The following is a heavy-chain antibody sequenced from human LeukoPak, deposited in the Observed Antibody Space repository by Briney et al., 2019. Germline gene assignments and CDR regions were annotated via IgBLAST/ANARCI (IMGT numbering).Heavy chain of an antibody. J-gene: IGHJ5*02. CDR1: NGSLSNYY. Sequence: PSETLSLTCTVSNGSLSNYYWTWIRQSPGKGLEWIASISSAGKTNSNPSLQSRVTISLDTSNHQLSLKMTSVISADTAVYYCARGHIAPQRQFIARRGLRTVSRFDPWGQGTLVLVSA. D-gene: IGHD6-25*01. CDR2: ISSAGKT. CDR3: ARGHIAPQRQFIARRGLRTVSRFDP. V-gene: IGHV4-59*01.